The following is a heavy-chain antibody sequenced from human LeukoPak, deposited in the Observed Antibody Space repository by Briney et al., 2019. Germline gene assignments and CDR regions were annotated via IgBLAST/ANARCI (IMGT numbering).Heavy chain of an antibody. CDR1: GFTFDDYA. V-gene: IGHV3-9*01. CDR3: ARDLDYVADY. Sequence: HAGRSLRLSCAASGFTFDDYAMHWVRQAPGKGLEWVSGISWNSGSIGYADSVKGRFTISRDNSKNTLYLQMNSLRAEDTAVYYCARDLDYVADYWGQGTLVTVSS. J-gene: IGHJ4*02. D-gene: IGHD4-17*01. CDR2: ISWNSGSI.